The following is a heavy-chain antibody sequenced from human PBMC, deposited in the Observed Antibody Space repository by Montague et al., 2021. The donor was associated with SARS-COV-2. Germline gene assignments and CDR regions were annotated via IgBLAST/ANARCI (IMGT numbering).Heavy chain of an antibody. CDR1: GDSVSSNSAA. D-gene: IGHD3-10*01. Sequence: CAISGDSVSSNSAAWNWIRQSPSRGLEWLGRTYYRSKWYNDYAVSVKSRITINPDTSKNQFSLQLNSVTREDTAVYYCARGLWFGELLYYYYYYGMDVWGQGTTVTVSS. J-gene: IGHJ6*02. CDR2: TYYRSKWYN. V-gene: IGHV6-1*01. CDR3: ARGLWFGELLYYYYYYGMDV.